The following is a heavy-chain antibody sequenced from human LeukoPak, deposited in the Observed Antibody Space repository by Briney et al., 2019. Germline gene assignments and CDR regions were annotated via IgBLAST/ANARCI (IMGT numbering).Heavy chain of an antibody. J-gene: IGHJ6*02. Sequence: PSETLSLTCAVYGGSFSGYYWSWIRQPPGKGLEWIGEINHSGSTNYNPSLKSRVTISVDTSKNQFSLKLSSVTAADTAVYYCARIPYFGVVTGYYYYYGMDVWGQGTTVTVSS. CDR2: INHSGST. CDR3: ARIPYFGVVTGYYYYYGMDV. V-gene: IGHV4-34*01. CDR1: GGSFSGYY. D-gene: IGHD3-3*01.